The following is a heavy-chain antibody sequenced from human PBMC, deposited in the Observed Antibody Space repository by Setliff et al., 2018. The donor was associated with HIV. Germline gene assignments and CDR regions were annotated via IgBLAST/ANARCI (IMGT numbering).Heavy chain of an antibody. D-gene: IGHD3-16*01. CDR3: ARCGAGEWHLYMDV. J-gene: IGHJ6*03. CDR1: GGAFSSYA. CDR2: IIPILGIA. Sequence: ASVKVSCQASGGAFSSYALSGVRQAPGQGLEWMGGIIPILGIANYAQKFQGRVTITADKSTSTVYMELSSLRSEDTAVYYCARCGAGEWHLYMDVWGKGTAVTVSS. V-gene: IGHV1-69*10.